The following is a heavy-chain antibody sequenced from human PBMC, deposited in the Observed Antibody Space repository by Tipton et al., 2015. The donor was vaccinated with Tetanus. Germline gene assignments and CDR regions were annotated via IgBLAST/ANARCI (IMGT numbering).Heavy chain of an antibody. D-gene: IGHD7-27*01. CDR1: GGSFSGYY. CDR3: ARGHGDATYFDY. V-gene: IGHV4-34*01. CDR2: INHSGST. J-gene: IGHJ4*02. Sequence: TLSLTCAVYGGSFSGYYWSWIRQPPGKGLEWIGEINHSGSTNYNPSLKSRVTISVDTSKNQFSLKLSSVTAADTAVYCCARGHGDATYFDYWGQGTLVTVSS.